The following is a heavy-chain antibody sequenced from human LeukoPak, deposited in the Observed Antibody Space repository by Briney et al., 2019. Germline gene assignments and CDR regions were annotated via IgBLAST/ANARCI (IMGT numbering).Heavy chain of an antibody. J-gene: IGHJ4*02. CDR3: ARDYCSSTSCLFDY. D-gene: IGHD2-2*01. CDR1: GYTFTGYH. Sequence: GASVKVSCKASGYTFTGYHMHWVRQAPGQGLEWMGRINSNSGDTNNAQKFQGRVTMTRDTSISTAYMDLSRLTSDDTAVYYCARDYCSSTSCLFDYWGQGTLVTVSS. CDR2: INSNSGDT. V-gene: IGHV1-2*06.